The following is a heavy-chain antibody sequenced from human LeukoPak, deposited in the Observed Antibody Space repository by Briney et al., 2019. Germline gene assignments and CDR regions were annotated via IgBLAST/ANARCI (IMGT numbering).Heavy chain of an antibody. Sequence: GGSLRLSCAASGFTSSDYYMTWIRQPPGKGPEWISYISSSGGTTTYVDSVKGRFTISRDNSKNTLYLQMNSLRAEDTAVYYCAYDYYDSSGYSVSDYWGQGTLVTVSS. J-gene: IGHJ4*02. CDR3: AYDYYDSSGYSVSDY. CDR1: GFTSSDYY. V-gene: IGHV3-11*04. D-gene: IGHD3-22*01. CDR2: ISSSGGTT.